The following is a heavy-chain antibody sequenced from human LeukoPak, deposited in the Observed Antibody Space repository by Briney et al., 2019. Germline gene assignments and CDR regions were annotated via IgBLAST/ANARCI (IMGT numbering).Heavy chain of an antibody. CDR1: GFTFSSYG. CDR3: ARFYANEWELPH. J-gene: IGHJ4*02. CDR2: ISYDGSNK. D-gene: IGHD1-26*01. Sequence: GGSLRLSCAASGFTFSSYGMHWVRQAPGKGLEWVAVISYDGSNKYYADSVKGRFTISRDNSKNTLYLQMNSLRAEDTAVYYCARFYANEWELPHWSQGTLVTVSS. V-gene: IGHV3-30*03.